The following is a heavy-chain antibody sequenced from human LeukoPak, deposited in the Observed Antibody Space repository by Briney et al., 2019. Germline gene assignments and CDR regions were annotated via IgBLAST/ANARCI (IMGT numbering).Heavy chain of an antibody. V-gene: IGHV3-30-3*01. J-gene: IGHJ6*02. CDR2: ISYDGSNK. D-gene: IGHD5-18*01. CDR1: GFTFSSYA. CDR3: ARGAWKITAMANYYGMDV. Sequence: PGGSLRLSCAASGFTFSSYAMHWVRQAPGKGLEWVAVISYDGSNKYYADSVKGRFTISRDNSKNTLYLQMSSLRAEDTAVYYCARGAWKITAMANYYGMDVWGQGTTVTVSS.